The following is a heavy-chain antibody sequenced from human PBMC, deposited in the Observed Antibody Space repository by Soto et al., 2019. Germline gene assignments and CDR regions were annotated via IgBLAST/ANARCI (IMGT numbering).Heavy chain of an antibody. V-gene: IGHV3-48*02. CDR1: GFTFSSYS. D-gene: IGHD4-17*01. J-gene: IGHJ6*02. CDR3: ARDYGDYNYYYGMDV. Sequence: GGSLRLSCAASGFTFSSYSMNWVRQAPGKGLEWVSYISSSSSTIYYADSVKGRFTISRDNAKNSLYLQMNSLRDEDTAVYYCARDYGDYNYYYGMDVWGQGTTVTVSS. CDR2: ISSSSSTI.